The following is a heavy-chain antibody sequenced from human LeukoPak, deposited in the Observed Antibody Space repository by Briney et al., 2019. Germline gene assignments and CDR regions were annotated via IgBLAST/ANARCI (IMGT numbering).Heavy chain of an antibody. CDR1: GYTFTSYD. Sequence: ASVKVSCKASGYTFTSYDINWVRQATGQGLEWMGWMNPNSGNTGYAQKFQGRVTITRNTSISTAYTELSSLRSEDTAVYYCARGRRRGHISNYYYYMDVWGKGTTVTVSS. CDR3: ARGRRRGHISNYYYYMDV. V-gene: IGHV1-8*03. D-gene: IGHD2-21*01. J-gene: IGHJ6*03. CDR2: MNPNSGNT.